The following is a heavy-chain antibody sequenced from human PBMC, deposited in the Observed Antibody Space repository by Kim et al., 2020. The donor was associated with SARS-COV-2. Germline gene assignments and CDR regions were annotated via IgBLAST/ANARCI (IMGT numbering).Heavy chain of an antibody. CDR3: ARLGAGDY. D-gene: IGHD6-19*01. Sequence: SGSTNYNPSLKSRVTISVDKSKNQFSLKLSSVTAADTAVYYCARLGAGDYWGQGTLVTVSS. V-gene: IGHV4-4*02. J-gene: IGHJ4*02. CDR2: SGST.